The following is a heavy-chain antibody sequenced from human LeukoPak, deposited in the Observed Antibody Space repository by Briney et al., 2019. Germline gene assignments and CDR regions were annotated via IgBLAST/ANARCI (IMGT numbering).Heavy chain of an antibody. D-gene: IGHD3-10*01. CDR3: ARGGYGSFYFDY. J-gene: IGHJ4*02. CDR1: GFTLSSYE. Sequence: GGSLRLSCAASGFTLSSYEMNWVRQAPGKGLEWVSYISSSGSTIYYADSVKGRFTISRDNAKISLYLQMNSLRAEDTAVYYCARGGYGSFYFDYWGQGTLVTVSS. CDR2: ISSSGSTI. V-gene: IGHV3-48*03.